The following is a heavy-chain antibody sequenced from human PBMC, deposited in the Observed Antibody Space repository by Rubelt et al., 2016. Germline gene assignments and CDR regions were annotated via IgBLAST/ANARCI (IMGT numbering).Heavy chain of an antibody. Sequence: VQLVESGGGVVQPGRSLRLSCAASGFTFSSYGMHWVRQAPGKGLEWVAVISYDGSNKYYADSVKGRFTISRDNSKNTLNLQMNSLRAEDTALYYCAKSYYGSGSYNPLGYWGQGTLVTVSS. V-gene: IGHV3-30*18. J-gene: IGHJ4*02. CDR3: AKSYYGSGSYNPLGY. D-gene: IGHD3-10*01. CDR1: GFTFSSYG. CDR2: ISYDGSNK.